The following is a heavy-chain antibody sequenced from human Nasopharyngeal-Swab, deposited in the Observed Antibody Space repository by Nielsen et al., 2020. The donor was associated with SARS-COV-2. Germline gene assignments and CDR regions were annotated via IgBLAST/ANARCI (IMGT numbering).Heavy chain of an antibody. CDR3: ARDPESGVVVPAAMREVTPFDY. Sequence: SVKVSCRASGGTFSSYAISWVRQAPGQGLEWMGGIIPIFGTANYAQKFQGRVTITADKSTSTAYMELSSLRSEDTAVYYCARDPESGVVVPAAMREVTPFDYWGQGTLVTVSS. CDR1: GGTFSSYA. D-gene: IGHD2-2*01. V-gene: IGHV1-69*06. CDR2: IIPIFGTA. J-gene: IGHJ4*02.